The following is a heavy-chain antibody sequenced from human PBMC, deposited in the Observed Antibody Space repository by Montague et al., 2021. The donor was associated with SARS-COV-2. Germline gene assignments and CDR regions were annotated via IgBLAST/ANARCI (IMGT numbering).Heavy chain of an antibody. J-gene: IGHJ4*02. CDR2: IDWDDDK. CDR1: GFSLSTSGMC. V-gene: IGHV2-70*11. D-gene: IGHD3-9*01. Sequence: PVLVKPTQTLTLTCTFSGFSLSTSGMCVSWIRQPPGKALEWLARIDWDDDKYYSTSLKTRLTISKGTSKNQVVLTMTNMDPVDTATYYCARTTYDILTGTLSAFDYWGQGTLVTVSS. CDR3: ARTTYDILTGTLSAFDY.